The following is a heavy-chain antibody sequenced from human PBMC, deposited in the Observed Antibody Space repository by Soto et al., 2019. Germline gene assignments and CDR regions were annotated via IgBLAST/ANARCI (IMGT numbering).Heavy chain of an antibody. CDR3: AKGLTWDV. CDR1: GFTFSSYG. J-gene: IGHJ6*02. CDR2: ISYDGSNK. Sequence: RLSCAASGFTFSSYGMHWVRQAPGKGLEWVAVISYDGSNKYYADSVKGRFTISRDNSKNTLYLQMNSLRAENTAVYYCAKGLTWDVWGQGTTVTVSS. V-gene: IGHV3-30*18.